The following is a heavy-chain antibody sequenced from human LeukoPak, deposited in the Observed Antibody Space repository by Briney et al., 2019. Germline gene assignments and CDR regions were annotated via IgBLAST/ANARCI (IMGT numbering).Heavy chain of an antibody. J-gene: IGHJ4*02. V-gene: IGHV4-61*02. D-gene: IGHD3-16*02. CDR2: IYTSGST. CDR1: GGSISSGSYY. CDR3: ASSMITFGGVIVPFDY. Sequence: SETLSLTCTVSGGSISSGSYYWSWIRQPAGKGLEWIGRIYTSGSTNYNPSLKSRVTISVDTSKNQFSLKLSSVTAADTAVYYCASSMITFGGVIVPFDYWGQGTLVTVSS.